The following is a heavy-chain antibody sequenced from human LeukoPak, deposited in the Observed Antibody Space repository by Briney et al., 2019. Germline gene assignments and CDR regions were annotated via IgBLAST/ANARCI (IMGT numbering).Heavy chain of an antibody. J-gene: IGHJ2*01. CDR1: GGSISSYH. CDR3: ARSYGGDDWYFDL. Sequence: PSETLSLTCTVSGGSISSYHWSWIRQSPGKGLEWIGYIYYSGRTNYNPSLKSRVTISVDTSKNQFSLKLTSVTAADTAVYYCARSYGGDDWYFDLWGRGTLVTVSS. D-gene: IGHD4-23*01. V-gene: IGHV4-59*08. CDR2: IYYSGRT.